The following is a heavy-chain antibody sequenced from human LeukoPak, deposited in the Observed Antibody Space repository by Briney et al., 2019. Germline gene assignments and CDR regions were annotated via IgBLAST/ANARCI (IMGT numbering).Heavy chain of an antibody. Sequence: HPGGSLRLSCAASGFTFSSYAMSWVRQAPGKGLEWVSAISGSGGSTYYADSVKGRFTISRDNSKNTLYLQMNSLRAEDTAVYYCARVVPASKTWIQLWWEGHFGYWGQGTLVTVSS. J-gene: IGHJ4*02. CDR1: GFTFSSYA. D-gene: IGHD5-18*01. CDR3: ARVVPASKTWIQLWWEGHFGY. V-gene: IGHV3-23*01. CDR2: ISGSGGST.